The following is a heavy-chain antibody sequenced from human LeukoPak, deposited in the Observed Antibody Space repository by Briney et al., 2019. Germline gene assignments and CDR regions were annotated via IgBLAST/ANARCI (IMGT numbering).Heavy chain of an antibody. Sequence: SQTLSLTCAISGDXVSSNSVAWNWIRQSPSRRLEWLGRTYYRSKWYNDYAVSVKSRITISPDTSKNQFSLQLKSVTPEDTAVYYCARYPGVAATRLDAFDIWGQGTMVTVSS. CDR2: TYYRSKWYN. J-gene: IGHJ3*02. CDR1: GDXVSSNSVA. D-gene: IGHD6-13*01. CDR3: ARYPGVAATRLDAFDI. V-gene: IGHV6-1*01.